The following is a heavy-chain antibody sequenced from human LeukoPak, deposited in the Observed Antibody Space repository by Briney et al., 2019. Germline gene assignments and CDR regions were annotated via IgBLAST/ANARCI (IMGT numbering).Heavy chain of an antibody. J-gene: IGHJ3*02. CDR3: ARVGGVVLRYFDWEDAFDI. D-gene: IGHD3-9*01. Sequence: PGGSLRLSCAASGFTFSSYSMNWVRQAPGKGLEWVSSISSSSSYIYYADSVKGRFTISRDNAKNSLYLQMNSLRAEDTALYYCARVGGVVLRYFDWEDAFDIWGQGTMVTVSS. V-gene: IGHV3-21*04. CDR2: ISSSSSYI. CDR1: GFTFSSYS.